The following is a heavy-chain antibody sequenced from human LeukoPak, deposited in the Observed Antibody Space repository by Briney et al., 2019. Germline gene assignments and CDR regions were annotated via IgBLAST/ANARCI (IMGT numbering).Heavy chain of an antibody. V-gene: IGHV3-23*01. CDR2: VGGGEP. Sequence: QPGGSLRLSCAASGFTFSNFAMSWVRQAPGKGLEWVSVVGGGEPYYTDSVKGRFIISRDNSKNTLSLQMNSLRPEDTAVYYCAKDSWSHNGIYDPFDIWGQGTMVTVSS. J-gene: IGHJ3*02. CDR3: AKDSWSHNGIYDPFDI. CDR1: GFTFSNFA. D-gene: IGHD2-8*01.